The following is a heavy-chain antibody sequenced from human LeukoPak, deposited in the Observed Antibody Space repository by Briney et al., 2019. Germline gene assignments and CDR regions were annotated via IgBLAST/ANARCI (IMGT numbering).Heavy chain of an antibody. CDR1: GFTFSDDG. CDR2: ISTSSTTI. Sequence: GGSLILSCAASGFTFSDDGMNWLRQAPGKGLEWLSYISTSSTTIYYADSVKGRFTISRDNAKNSLYLQMNSLRDEDTAVYYCARDHYSVTYSTGYWGQGTLVTVSS. D-gene: IGHD4/OR15-4a*01. J-gene: IGHJ4*02. CDR3: ARDHYSVTYSTGY. V-gene: IGHV3-48*02.